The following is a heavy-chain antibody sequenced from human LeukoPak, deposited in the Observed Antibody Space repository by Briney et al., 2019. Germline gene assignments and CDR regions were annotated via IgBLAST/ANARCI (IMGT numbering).Heavy chain of an antibody. CDR1: GFTFSSFA. Sequence: GGSLRLSCAASGFTFSSFAMSWVRQAPGKGLEWVSGISGNGGNTYYADSVKGRFTISRDNSKEALYLQMNSLRAEDTAVYYCASRSSSLNWYFDLWGRGTLVTVSS. V-gene: IGHV3-23*01. J-gene: IGHJ2*01. D-gene: IGHD2-2*01. CDR3: ASRSSSLNWYFDL. CDR2: ISGNGGNT.